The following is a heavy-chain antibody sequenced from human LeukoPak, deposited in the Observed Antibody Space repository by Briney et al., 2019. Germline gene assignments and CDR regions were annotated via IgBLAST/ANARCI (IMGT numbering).Heavy chain of an antibody. CDR2: ISASGAAR. V-gene: IGHV3-48*04. Sequence: GGSLRLSCAASGFTFNTYSMNWVRQAPGKGLEWISFISASGAARKYADSVKGRFTISRDNAKNSLYLQMNSLRAEDTAVYYCARAPWELLTHDYWGQGTLVTVSS. CDR3: ARAPWELLTHDY. CDR1: GFTFNTYS. J-gene: IGHJ4*02. D-gene: IGHD1-26*01.